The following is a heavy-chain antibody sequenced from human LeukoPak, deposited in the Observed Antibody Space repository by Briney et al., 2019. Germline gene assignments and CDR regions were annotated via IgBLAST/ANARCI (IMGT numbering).Heavy chain of an antibody. Sequence: PGGSLRLSCAASGFTFSSYDMHWVRQATGKGLEWVSAFHTAGDIHYSGSVKGRFATSRENAKNSFYLQMNNLRAGDTAVYYCARGSCSSRSCYKRVNGLDVWGQGTPVTVSS. J-gene: IGHJ6*02. CDR2: FHTAGDI. V-gene: IGHV3-13*01. D-gene: IGHD2-2*01. CDR1: GFTFSSYD. CDR3: ARGSCSSRSCYKRVNGLDV.